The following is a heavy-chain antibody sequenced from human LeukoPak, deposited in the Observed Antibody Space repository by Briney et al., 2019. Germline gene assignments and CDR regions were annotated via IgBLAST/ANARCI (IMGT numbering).Heavy chain of an antibody. V-gene: IGHV3-23*01. J-gene: IGHJ4*02. CDR3: ATWYSSSWYRENFDY. CDR1: GFTFSNYG. Sequence: GGSLRLSCAASGFTFSNYGMSWVRQAPGKGLEWVSGISGSGGSTYYADSVKGRFTISRDNSKNTLYLQMNSLRAEDTAVYYCATWYSSSWYRENFDYWGQGTLVTVSS. D-gene: IGHD6-13*01. CDR2: ISGSGGST.